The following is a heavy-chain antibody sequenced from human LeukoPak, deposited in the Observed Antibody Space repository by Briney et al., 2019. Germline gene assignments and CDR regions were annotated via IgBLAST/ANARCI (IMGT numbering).Heavy chain of an antibody. CDR2: ISGSGGST. D-gene: IGHD3-10*01. CDR1: GFTFSSYA. J-gene: IGHJ4*02. Sequence: PGGSLRLSCAASGFTFSSYAMSWVRQAPGKGLEWVSAISGSGGSTYYADSVKGRFTISRDNAKSTVSLQMNSLRDEDTAVYYCAKDYYGSLEFWGQGTLVTVSS. CDR3: AKDYYGSLEF. V-gene: IGHV3-23*01.